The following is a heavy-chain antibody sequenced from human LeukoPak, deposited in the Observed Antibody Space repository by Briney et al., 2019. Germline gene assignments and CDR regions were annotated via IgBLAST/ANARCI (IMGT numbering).Heavy chain of an antibody. J-gene: IGHJ4*02. Sequence: SETLSLTCTVSGGSISSYYWSWIRQPPGKGLEWIGYIYYSGSTNYNPSLKSRVTISVDTSKNQFSLKLSSVTAADTAVYYCARAPYSNGWYPPFDYWGQGTLVTVSS. D-gene: IGHD6-13*01. CDR2: IYYSGST. CDR3: ARAPYSNGWYPPFDY. V-gene: IGHV4-59*01. CDR1: GGSISSYY.